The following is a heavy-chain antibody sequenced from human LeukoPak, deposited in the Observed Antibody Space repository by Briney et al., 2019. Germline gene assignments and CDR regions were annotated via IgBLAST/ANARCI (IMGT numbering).Heavy chain of an antibody. D-gene: IGHD6-19*01. Sequence: PSETLSLTCAVYGGSFSGYYWSWIRQPPGKGLEWIGEINHSGSTNYNPSLKSRVTISVDTSKNQFSLKLSSVTAADTAVYYCARRHRQWLGPNWYFDLWGRGTLVTVSS. J-gene: IGHJ2*01. CDR1: GGSFSGYY. CDR3: ARRHRQWLGPNWYFDL. V-gene: IGHV4-34*01. CDR2: INHSGST.